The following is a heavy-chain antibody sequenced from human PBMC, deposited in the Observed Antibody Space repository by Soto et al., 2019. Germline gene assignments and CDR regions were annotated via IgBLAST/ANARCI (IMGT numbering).Heavy chain of an antibody. V-gene: IGHV1-46*01. CDR1: GYTFTSYY. CDR2: INPSGGST. D-gene: IGHD3-3*01. J-gene: IGHJ6*02. Sequence: ASVKVSCKASGYTFTSYYMHWVRQAPGQGLEWMGIINPSGGSTSYAQKFQGRVTMTRDTSTSTVYMELSSLRSEDTAVYYCARHPTIFGVVYYGMDVWGQGTTVTVSS. CDR3: ARHPTIFGVVYYGMDV.